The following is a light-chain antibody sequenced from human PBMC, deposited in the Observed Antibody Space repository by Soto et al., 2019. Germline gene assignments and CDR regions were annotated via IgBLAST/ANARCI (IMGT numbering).Light chain of an antibody. CDR1: QSVSSSY. V-gene: IGKV3-20*01. CDR3: QQYGSSPMT. Sequence: EIVLTQSPGTLSLSPGERATLSCRASQSVSSSYLAWYQQKPGQAPRLLIYGASSRATGIPDRFSGSGSGTDCTLTISRLESEDFAVYYCQQYGSSPMTFGQGPKVEI. CDR2: GAS. J-gene: IGKJ1*01.